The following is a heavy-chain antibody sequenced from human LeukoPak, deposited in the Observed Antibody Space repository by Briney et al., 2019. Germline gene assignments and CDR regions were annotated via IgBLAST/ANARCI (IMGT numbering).Heavy chain of an antibody. D-gene: IGHD3-9*01. Sequence: SETLSLTCTVSGGSISSFFWSWIRQPPGKGLEWIGYVHSSGSTKYNPSLKSRLIISVDMSRNQFSLKLRSVSVADTAVYYCARLAPGNYDILTGDPKVVFDYRGQGALVTVSS. CDR3: ARLAPGNYDILTGDPKVVFDY. V-gene: IGHV4-59*01. CDR1: GGSISSFF. CDR2: VHSSGST. J-gene: IGHJ4*02.